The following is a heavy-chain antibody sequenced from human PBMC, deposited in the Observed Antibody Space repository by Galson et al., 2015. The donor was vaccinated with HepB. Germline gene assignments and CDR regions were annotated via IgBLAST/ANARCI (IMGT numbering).Heavy chain of an antibody. CDR3: ARDGVLYCSGGSCYSSGYYYYMDV. CDR1: GFTFSDYY. V-gene: IGHV3-11*06. Sequence: SLRLSCAASGFTFSDYYMSWIRQAPGKGLEWVSYISSSSSYTNYADSVKGRFTISRDNAKNSLYLQMNSLRAEDTAVYYCARDGVLYCSGGSCYSSGYYYYMDVWGKGTTVTVSS. D-gene: IGHD2-15*01. J-gene: IGHJ6*03. CDR2: ISSSSSYT.